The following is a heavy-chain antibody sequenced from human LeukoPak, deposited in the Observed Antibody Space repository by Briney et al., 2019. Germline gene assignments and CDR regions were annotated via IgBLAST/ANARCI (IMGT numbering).Heavy chain of an antibody. CDR3: ARVRFLEWLLDY. D-gene: IGHD3-3*01. V-gene: IGHV3-20*03. Sequence: WIRQPPGKGLEWVSGINWNGGSTGYADSAKGRFTISRDNAKNSLYLQMNSLRAEDTAVYYCARVRFLEWLLDYWGQGTLVTVSS. CDR2: INWNGGST. J-gene: IGHJ4*02.